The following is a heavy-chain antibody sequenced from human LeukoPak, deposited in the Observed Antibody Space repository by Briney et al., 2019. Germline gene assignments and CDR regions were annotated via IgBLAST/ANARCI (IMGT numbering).Heavy chain of an antibody. CDR1: GFTFSSYS. CDR2: ISSSSSYI. V-gene: IGHV3-21*01. J-gene: IGHJ5*02. Sequence: GGSLRLSCAASGFTFSSYSMNWIRQAPGKGLEWVSSISSSSSYIYYADSVKGRFTISRDNAKNSLYLQMNSLRAEDTAVHYCARSPTTVSWFDPWGQGTLVTVSS. D-gene: IGHD4-11*01. CDR3: ARSPTTVSWFDP.